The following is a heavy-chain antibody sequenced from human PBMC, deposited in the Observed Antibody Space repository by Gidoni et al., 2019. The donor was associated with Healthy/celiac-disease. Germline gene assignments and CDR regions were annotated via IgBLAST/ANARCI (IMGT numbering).Heavy chain of an antibody. CDR1: GFTFSSYA. J-gene: IGHJ4*02. CDR3: AKSDCSSTSCTVGFDY. V-gene: IGHV3-23*01. CDR2: ISGSGGST. Sequence: EVQLLESGGGLVQPGGSLSLSCAASGFTFSSYAMGWVRQAPGKGLEWVSAISGSGGSTYYADSVKGRFTISRDNSKNTLYLQMNSLRAEDTAVYYCAKSDCSSTSCTVGFDYWGQGTLVTVSS. D-gene: IGHD2-2*01.